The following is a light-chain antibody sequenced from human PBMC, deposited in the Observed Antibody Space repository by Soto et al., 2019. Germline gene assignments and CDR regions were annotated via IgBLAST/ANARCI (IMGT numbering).Light chain of an antibody. V-gene: IGKV1-39*01. Sequence: DIQMTQSPSSLSASVGDRVTISCRASQSLGGFLNWYQQKPGKAPKLLIYAASSLQSGVPSRFSGSGSGTEFTLTISSLQPEDFATYYCQQLNSHPRTFGQGTKLEIK. J-gene: IGKJ2*01. CDR1: QSLGGF. CDR3: QQLNSHPRT. CDR2: AAS.